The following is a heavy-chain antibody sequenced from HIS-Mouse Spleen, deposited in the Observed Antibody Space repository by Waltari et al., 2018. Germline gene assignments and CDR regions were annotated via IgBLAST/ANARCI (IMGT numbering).Heavy chain of an antibody. CDR3: ARIAEGYTSGWYAFDY. D-gene: IGHD6-19*01. Sequence: QVTLRESGPALVKPTQTLTLTCTFSGFSLSTSGMCVSWIRQPPVKALEWLARIDWDDDKYYSPSLKTTLTISRDTSKTQVVLTMTNMDPLDTATYYCARIAEGYTSGWYAFDYWGQGTLVTVSS. CDR2: IDWDDDK. CDR1: GFSLSTSGMC. V-gene: IGHV2-70*15. J-gene: IGHJ4*02.